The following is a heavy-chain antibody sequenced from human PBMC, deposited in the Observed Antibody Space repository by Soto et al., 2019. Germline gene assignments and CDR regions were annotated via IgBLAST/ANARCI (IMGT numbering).Heavy chain of an antibody. D-gene: IGHD2-8*01. Sequence: QVQLVQSGAEVKKPGSSVKVSCKASGGTFSSYTFNWVRQAPGQGLEWMGRIIPSLGLPNYAQKFQGRVTITADKSTSTVYMDLSSLRSEDTAVYYCAWDYTIPGIIDEVGAFDIWGQGTMVTVSS. CDR3: AWDYTIPGIIDEVGAFDI. CDR1: GGTFSSYT. CDR2: IIPSLGLP. J-gene: IGHJ3*02. V-gene: IGHV1-69*02.